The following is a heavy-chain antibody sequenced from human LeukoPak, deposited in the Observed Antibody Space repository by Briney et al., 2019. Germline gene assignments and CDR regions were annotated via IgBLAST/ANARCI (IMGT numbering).Heavy chain of an antibody. D-gene: IGHD3-16*01. J-gene: IGHJ3*02. CDR3: AKDRDDYVWGSYLGAFDI. CDR1: GFTFSSYS. CDR2: ISSSSSHI. V-gene: IGHV3-21*04. Sequence: AGGSPRLSCAASGFTFSSYSMNWVRQAPGKGLEWVSSISSSSSHIYYADSVKGRFTISRDNLKNTLYLQMNSLRAEDTAVFYCAKDRDDYVWGSYLGAFDIWGQGTMVTVSS.